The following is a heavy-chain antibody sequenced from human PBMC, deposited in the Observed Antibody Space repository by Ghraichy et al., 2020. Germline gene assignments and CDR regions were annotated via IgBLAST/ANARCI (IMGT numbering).Heavy chain of an antibody. CDR1: GFTFSSHW. D-gene: IGHD4-17*01. Sequence: GGSLRLSCAASGFTFSSHWMSWVRQAPGKGLEWVANIKQDGSEKFYVDSVKGRFAISRDNAKNSMFLQMNSVRAEDTAMYYCARAEGGYGDYEFVYFYYMDVWGKGTTVTVSS. CDR3: ARAEGGYGDYEFVYFYYMDV. V-gene: IGHV3-7*03. CDR2: IKQDGSEK. J-gene: IGHJ6*03.